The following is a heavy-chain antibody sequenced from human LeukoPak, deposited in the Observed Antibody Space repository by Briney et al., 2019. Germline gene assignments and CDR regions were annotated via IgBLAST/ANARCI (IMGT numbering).Heavy chain of an antibody. CDR3: ARGTDYYGMDV. CDR1: GGSISSYY. J-gene: IGHJ6*02. D-gene: IGHD1-1*01. CDR2: IYYSGST. V-gene: IGHV4-59*01. Sequence: SETLSLTCTVSGGSISSYYWSWIRQPPGKGLEWIGYIYYSGSTNYNPSLKSRVTISVDTSKNQFSLKLSSVTAADTAVYYCARGTDYYGMDVWGQGTTVTVSS.